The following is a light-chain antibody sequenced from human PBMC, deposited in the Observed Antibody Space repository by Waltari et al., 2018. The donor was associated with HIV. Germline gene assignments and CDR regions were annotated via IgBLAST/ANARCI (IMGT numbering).Light chain of an antibody. Sequence: IVIPKSPVSLAVSLVARAPINCNSSQSLLYSANIKNYLAWSQQKPGNPPKFLIYWASTRESGVPYRFSGSGSGTDFTLTISSLQADDVAVYYCHQCFSAPWTFGEGTKVEIK. V-gene: IGKV4-1*01. CDR2: WAS. J-gene: IGKJ1*01. CDR3: HQCFSAPWT. CDR1: QSLLYSANIKNY.